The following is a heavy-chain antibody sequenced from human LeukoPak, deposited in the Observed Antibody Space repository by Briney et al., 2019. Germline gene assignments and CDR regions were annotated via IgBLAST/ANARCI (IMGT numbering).Heavy chain of an antibody. CDR3: ARRSGVLDSRDSRYYFDH. Sequence: SETLSLTCIVSGGSISSHYWSWIRQTPGKGLEYIGYIYYSGSTDYNPSLKSRVTISLDTSKNQFSLHLSSVTAADTAVYYCARRSGVLDSRDSRYYFDHWGQRTLVTVSS. V-gene: IGHV4-59*11. D-gene: IGHD3-22*01. CDR2: IYYSGST. J-gene: IGHJ4*02. CDR1: GGSISSHY.